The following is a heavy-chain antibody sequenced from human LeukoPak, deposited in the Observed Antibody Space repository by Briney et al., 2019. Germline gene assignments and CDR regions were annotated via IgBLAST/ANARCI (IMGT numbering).Heavy chain of an antibody. J-gene: IGHJ1*01. V-gene: IGHV3-23*01. Sequence: GGSLRLSCAASGFTFSSYAMSWVRQAPGKGLEWVSAISGSGGSTYYADSVKGRFTISRDNSKNTLYLQMDSLRAEDTAVYYCVKDDTSYEGYFHHWGQGTLVTVSS. CDR3: VKDDTSYEGYFHH. CDR2: ISGSGGST. CDR1: GFTFSSYA. D-gene: IGHD5-12*01.